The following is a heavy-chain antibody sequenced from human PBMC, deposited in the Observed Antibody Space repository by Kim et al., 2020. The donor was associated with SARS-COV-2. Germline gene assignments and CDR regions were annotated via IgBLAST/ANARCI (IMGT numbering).Heavy chain of an antibody. D-gene: IGHD4-17*01. V-gene: IGHV3-7*03. CDR3: ARVRPGTTCDY. J-gene: IGHJ4*02. Sequence: NYYVNAAKARFTVSRENTKNSLYRQVSGLRAEDTAVYYCARVRPGTTCDYWGQGTLVTVSS. CDR2: N.